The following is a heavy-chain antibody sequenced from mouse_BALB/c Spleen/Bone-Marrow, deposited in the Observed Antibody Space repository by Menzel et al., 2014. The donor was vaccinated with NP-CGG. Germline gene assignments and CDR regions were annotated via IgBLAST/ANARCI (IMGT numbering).Heavy chain of an antibody. CDR1: GFTFSSYA. Sequence: VKVVESGGGLVKPGGSLKLSCAASGFTFSSYAMSWVRQTPEKRLEWVATISSGGSYTYYPDSVKGRFTISRDNAKNTLYLQMSSLRTEDTAMYYCARRGYGNYVGYAMDYWGQGTSVTVSP. CDR3: ARRGYGNYVGYAMDY. D-gene: IGHD2-10*02. V-gene: IGHV5-9-1*01. CDR2: ISSGGSYT. J-gene: IGHJ4*01.